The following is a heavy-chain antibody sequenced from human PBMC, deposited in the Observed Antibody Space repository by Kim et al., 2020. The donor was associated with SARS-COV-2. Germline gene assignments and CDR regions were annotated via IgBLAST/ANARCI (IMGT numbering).Heavy chain of an antibody. J-gene: IGHJ4*02. V-gene: IGHV3-23*01. CDR3: AKDFIGSVRLFDY. CDR2: ISGIGENT. CDR1: GFTFSNHA. Sequence: GGSLRLSCAASGFTFSNHAMNWVRQAPGKGLEWVSVISGIGENTYYADSGRGRFTISTDSSKHTLYLQMNRLRAEATALYYCAKDFIGSVRLFDYWGQG. D-gene: IGHD3-16*02.